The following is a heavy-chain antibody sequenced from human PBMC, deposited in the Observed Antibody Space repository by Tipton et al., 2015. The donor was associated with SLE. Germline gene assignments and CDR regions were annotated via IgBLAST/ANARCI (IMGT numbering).Heavy chain of an antibody. Sequence: PSLTCSVSGGSMSYHYWSWIRQPPGKGLEWIGYIYYTGNTYYNPFLRSRVTISADTSKNQFSLKLTSVTAADTAVYYCARDPKYWGQGTLVIVSS. CDR2: IYYTGNT. CDR3: ARDPKY. J-gene: IGHJ4*02. V-gene: IGHV4-59*11. CDR1: GGSMSYHY.